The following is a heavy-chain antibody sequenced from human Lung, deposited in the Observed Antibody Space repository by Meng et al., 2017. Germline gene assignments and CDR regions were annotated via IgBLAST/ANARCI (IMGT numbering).Heavy chain of an antibody. V-gene: IGHV4-4*02. D-gene: IGHD2-2*01. CDR3: ARGLGEAVVPRTMFDY. Sequence: GELQQSSQGLLKPSGTLSLTCGCCGGSISIRNWWSWVRQPPGKGLEWIGEIYHSGGTKYNPSLKSRVTISVDKSKNQFSLKLSSVTAADTAVYYCARGLGEAVVPRTMFDYWGQGTLVTVSS. CDR2: IYHSGGT. J-gene: IGHJ4*02. CDR1: GGSISIRNW.